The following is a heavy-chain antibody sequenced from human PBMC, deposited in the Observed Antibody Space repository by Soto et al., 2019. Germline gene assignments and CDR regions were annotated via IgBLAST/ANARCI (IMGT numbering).Heavy chain of an antibody. D-gene: IGHD3-10*01. CDR3: ARDKITGLFDY. V-gene: IGHV4-34*01. CDR1: GGSFGGYY. CDR2: INHSGST. Sequence: QVQLQQWGAGLLKPSETLSLTCAVYGGSFGGYYWTWIRQPPGTGLEWIGEINHSGSTNYNPSLKSPITISVDPSKNQFSLQLTSVTAADTAVYYCARDKITGLFDYWGQGTLVTVSS. J-gene: IGHJ4*02.